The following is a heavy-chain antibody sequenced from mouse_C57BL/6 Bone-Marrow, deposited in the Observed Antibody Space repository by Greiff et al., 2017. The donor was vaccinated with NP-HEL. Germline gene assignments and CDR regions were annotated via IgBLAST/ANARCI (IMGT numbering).Heavy chain of an antibody. CDR2: IYPGSGNT. D-gene: IGHD2-1*01. Sequence: VQLQESGAELVRPGASVKLSCKASGYTFTDYYINWVKQRPGQGLEWIARIYPGSGNTYYNEKFKGKATLTAEKSSSTAYMQLSSLTSEDSAVYFCAREARYGKGPMDYWGQGTSVTVSS. CDR1: GYTFTDYY. V-gene: IGHV1-76*01. J-gene: IGHJ4*01. CDR3: AREARYGKGPMDY.